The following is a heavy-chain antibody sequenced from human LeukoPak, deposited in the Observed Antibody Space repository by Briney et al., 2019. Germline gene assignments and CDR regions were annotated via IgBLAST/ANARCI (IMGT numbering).Heavy chain of an antibody. CDR2: ISYDGSNK. V-gene: IGHV3-30*03. CDR1: GFTFSSYG. CDR3: ARDSSHPTGYYYYGMDV. D-gene: IGHD3-10*01. Sequence: GGSLRLSCAASGFTFSSYGMHWVRQAPGKGLEWVAVISYDGSNKYYADSVKGRFTISRDNSKNTLYLQMNSLRAEDTAVYYCARDSSHPTGYYYYGMDVWGQGTTVTVSS. J-gene: IGHJ6*02.